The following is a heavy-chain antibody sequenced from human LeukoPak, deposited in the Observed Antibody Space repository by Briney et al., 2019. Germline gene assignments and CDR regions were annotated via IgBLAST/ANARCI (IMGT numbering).Heavy chain of an antibody. CDR2: INQDTSGK. J-gene: IGHJ4*02. Sequence: GGSLRLSCAASGFTFNNYWMTWVRQAPGMGLEWVANINQDTSGKNYVDSVKGRFTISRDNAKNTLYLQMNSLRAEDTAVYYCARESTEYYFDYWGQGTLVTVSS. CDR1: GFTFNNYW. D-gene: IGHD4-17*01. CDR3: ARESTEYYFDY. V-gene: IGHV3-7*01.